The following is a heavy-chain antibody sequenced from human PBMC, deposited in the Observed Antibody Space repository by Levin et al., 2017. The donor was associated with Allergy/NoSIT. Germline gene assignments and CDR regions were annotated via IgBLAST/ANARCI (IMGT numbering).Heavy chain of an antibody. V-gene: IGHV3-21*01. D-gene: IGHD3-10*01. CDR3: ARDTSWFGELLLNPLDY. CDR2: ISSSSSYI. J-gene: IGHJ4*02. CDR1: GFTFSSYS. Sequence: GGSLRLSCAASGFTFSSYSMNWVRQAPGKGLEWVSSISSSSSYIYYADSVKGRFTISRDNAKNSLYLQMNSLRAEDTAVYYCARDTSWFGELLLNPLDYWGQGTLVTVSS.